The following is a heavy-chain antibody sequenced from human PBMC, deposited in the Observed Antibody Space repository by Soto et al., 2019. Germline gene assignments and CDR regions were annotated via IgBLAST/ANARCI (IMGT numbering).Heavy chain of an antibody. V-gene: IGHV4-4*07. Sequence: SETLSLTCSVSGGSINSYWWGWIRQPAGKGLEWIGRVYSSGTTDYNPSLNSRATLSVETSKNQFSLKLSSVTAADTAVYYCARDIGSYAYGEGYWGQGIQVTVSS. CDR2: VYSSGTT. D-gene: IGHD3-10*01. CDR3: ARDIGSYAYGEGY. J-gene: IGHJ4*02. CDR1: GGSINSYW.